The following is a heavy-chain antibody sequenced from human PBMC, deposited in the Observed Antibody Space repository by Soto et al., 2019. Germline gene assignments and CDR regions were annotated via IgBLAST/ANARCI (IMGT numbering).Heavy chain of an antibody. CDR2: ISAYNGNT. D-gene: IGHD5-18*01. J-gene: IGHJ6*03. CDR3: ARAWIQLWLWLDYMDV. V-gene: IGHV1-18*01. Sequence: ASVQVSCKASGYTFTSYGISWVRQAPGQGLEWMGWISAYNGNTNYAQKIQGRVTMTTDTSTSTAYMELRSLRSDDTAVYYCARAWIQLWLWLDYMDVWGKGTTVTVSS. CDR1: GYTFTSYG.